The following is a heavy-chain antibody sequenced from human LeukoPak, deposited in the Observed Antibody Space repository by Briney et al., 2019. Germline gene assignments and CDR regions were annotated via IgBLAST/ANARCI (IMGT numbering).Heavy chain of an antibody. V-gene: IGHV1-18*01. CDR3: ARDSGTMVRGVSEGDAFDI. Sequence: ASVKVSCKASGYTFTSYGISWVRQAPGQGLEWMGWISAYNGNTNYAQKLQGRVTMTTDTSTSTAYMELRSLRSDDTAVYYCARDSGTMVRGVSEGDAFDIWGQGTMVTVSS. D-gene: IGHD3-10*01. J-gene: IGHJ3*02. CDR1: GYTFTSYG. CDR2: ISAYNGNT.